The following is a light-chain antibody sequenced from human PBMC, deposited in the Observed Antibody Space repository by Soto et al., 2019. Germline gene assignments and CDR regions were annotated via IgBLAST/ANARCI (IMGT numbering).Light chain of an antibody. Sequence: DIQMTQSPSTLSGSVGDRVTITCRASQTISSWLAWYQQKPGKAPKLLIYKASSLESGVPSRFSGSGSGTEFTLTISSLQPDDFATYYCQQYNSYPLTFGGRTKVDIK. V-gene: IGKV1-5*03. CDR2: KAS. J-gene: IGKJ4*01. CDR3: QQYNSYPLT. CDR1: QTISSW.